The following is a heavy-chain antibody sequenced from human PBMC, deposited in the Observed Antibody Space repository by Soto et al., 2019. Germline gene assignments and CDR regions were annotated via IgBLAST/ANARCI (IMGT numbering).Heavy chain of an antibody. CDR3: ARDPVRSDYYGMDV. V-gene: IGHV3-66*01. CDR1: GFTVNSHY. J-gene: IGHJ6*02. D-gene: IGHD1-1*01. Sequence: EVQLVESGGGLVQPGGSLRLSCEASGFTVNSHYMSWVRQAPGKGLEWVSVIYTGGATYYADSVKGRFTISSDNYKNTLYLQMNSLRAEDTAVYYCARDPVRSDYYGMDVWGQGTTVTVSS. CDR2: IYTGGAT.